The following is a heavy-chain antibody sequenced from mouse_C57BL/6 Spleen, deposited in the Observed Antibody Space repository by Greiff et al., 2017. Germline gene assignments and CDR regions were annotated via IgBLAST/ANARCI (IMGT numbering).Heavy chain of an antibody. D-gene: IGHD1-1*01. CDR2: IDPENGDT. CDR1: GFNIKDDY. V-gene: IGHV14-4*01. Sequence: VQLQQSGAELVRPGASVKLSCTASGFNIKDDYMHWVKQRPEQGLEWIGWIDPENGDTEYASKFQGKATITADTSSNTAYLQLSSLTSEDTAVYYCTPNYYGSSFFAYWGQGTLVTVSA. J-gene: IGHJ3*01. CDR3: TPNYYGSSFFAY.